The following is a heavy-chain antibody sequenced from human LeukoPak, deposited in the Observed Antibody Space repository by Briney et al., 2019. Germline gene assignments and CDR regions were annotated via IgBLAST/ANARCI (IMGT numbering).Heavy chain of an antibody. CDR2: IIPIFGTA. CDR3: ARDRGGTGDFDY. V-gene: IGHV1-69*01. Sequence: ASVKVSCKASGGTFSIYAISWVRQAPGQGLEWMGGIIPIFGTANYAQKFQGRVTITADESTSTAYMELSSLRSEDTAVYYCARDRGGTGDFDYWGQGTLVTVSS. CDR1: GGTFSIYA. J-gene: IGHJ4*02. D-gene: IGHD1-1*01.